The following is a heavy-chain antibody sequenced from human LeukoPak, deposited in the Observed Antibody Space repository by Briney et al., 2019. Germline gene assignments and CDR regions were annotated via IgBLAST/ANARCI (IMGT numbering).Heavy chain of an antibody. CDR2: VSSVNNYI. D-gene: IGHD4-17*01. V-gene: IGHV3-21*01. Sequence: GGSLRLSCAVSVFIFSSFSFNWVRQAPGKGLELVAYVSSVNNYIFYADSVKGRFTISRDNARKSVYLQMNSLRDEDTAVYYCSRDQGTDYGDYYSDYWGQGTLVTVSP. J-gene: IGHJ4*02. CDR1: VFIFSSFS. CDR3: SRDQGTDYGDYYSDY.